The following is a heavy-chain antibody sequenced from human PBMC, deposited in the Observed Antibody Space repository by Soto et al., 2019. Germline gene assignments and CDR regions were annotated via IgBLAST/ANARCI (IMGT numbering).Heavy chain of an antibody. CDR2: VHHSWGS. V-gene: IGHV4-59*08. D-gene: IGHD3-10*01. Sequence: QVQLQESGPGLVKPSETLSLSCTVSGGSISSYYWSWFRQSPGKRMEWIGYVHHSWGSSYNPSLQSRVAISRDQSKRQFSRKVTAVTATDTAVYYCARQGFGPLHGRVDVWGQGTTVTVSS. CDR1: GGSISSYY. CDR3: ARQGFGPLHGRVDV. J-gene: IGHJ6*02.